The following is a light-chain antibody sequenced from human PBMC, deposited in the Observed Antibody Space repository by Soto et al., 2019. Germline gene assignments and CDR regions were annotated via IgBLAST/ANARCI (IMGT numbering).Light chain of an antibody. V-gene: IGKV1-5*01. J-gene: IGKJ5*01. CDR3: QQYHRSSIT. CDR1: ESLNND. Sequence: IQMTQSPAALSASVGDRVTITCRAGESLNNDLAWYPQKPGKAPNLLIYDASTLERGVPSRFSGTGSGTEFTLAINSLQPDDFATYYCQQYHRSSITFGQGTRLE. CDR2: DAS.